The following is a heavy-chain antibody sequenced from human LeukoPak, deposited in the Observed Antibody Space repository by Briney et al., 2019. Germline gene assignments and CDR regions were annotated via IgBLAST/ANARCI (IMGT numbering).Heavy chain of an antibody. CDR3: ARTTEGRYTYGYFYYYYMDV. CDR1: DDSITMYY. CDR2: IYYSGST. D-gene: IGHD5-18*01. V-gene: IGHV4-59*01. Sequence: SETLSLTCTVSDDSITMYYWTWIRQPPGKGLEWIGYIYYSGSTNYNPSLKSRVTISVDTSKNQFSLKLTSVTAADAAVYYCARTTEGRYTYGYFYYYYMDVWGKGTTVTISS. J-gene: IGHJ6*03.